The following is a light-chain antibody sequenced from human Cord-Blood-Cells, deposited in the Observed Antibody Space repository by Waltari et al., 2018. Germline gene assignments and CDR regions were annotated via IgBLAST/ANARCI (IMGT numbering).Light chain of an antibody. V-gene: IGKV3-11*01. Sequence: EIVLTQSPATLSLSPGERATLSCRAIHGVSSYLAWYQQKHGQAPRLLIYDASNRATGIPAMFSGSGSGTDFTLTISSLEPEDFAVYYCQQRSNWPPALTFGGGTKVEIK. CDR1: HGVSSY. J-gene: IGKJ4*01. CDR3: QQRSNWPPALT. CDR2: DAS.